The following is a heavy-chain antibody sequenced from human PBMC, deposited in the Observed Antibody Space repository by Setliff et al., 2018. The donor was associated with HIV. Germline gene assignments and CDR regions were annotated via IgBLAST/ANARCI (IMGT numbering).Heavy chain of an antibody. J-gene: IGHJ4*02. CDR3: AKGSVTTVYY. CDR2: ISYDGSNK. Sequence: GGSLRLSCAASGFTFSSYAMHWVRQAPGKGLEWVAVISYDGSNKYYADSVKGRFTISRDNSKNTLYLQMNSLRAEDTAVYYCAKGSVTTVYYWGQGTLVTVSS. D-gene: IGHD4-17*01. V-gene: IGHV3-30*01. CDR1: GFTFSSYA.